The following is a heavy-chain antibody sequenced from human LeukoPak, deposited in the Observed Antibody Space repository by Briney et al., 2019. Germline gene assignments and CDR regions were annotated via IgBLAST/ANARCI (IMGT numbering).Heavy chain of an antibody. J-gene: IGHJ4*02. CDR1: GFDFHSYV. V-gene: IGHV3-30-3*01. Sequence: GVSLRLSCAASGFDFHSYVIHWVRQAPGKGLEWVAVISYDINIKYSASGRFTISRDSSSKTVYLQMNSLRTEDTAVYYCVREGYYESGSLPTFYFDFWGPGTLVTVSS. D-gene: IGHD3-10*01. CDR3: VREGYYESGSLPTFYFDF. CDR2: ISYDINIK.